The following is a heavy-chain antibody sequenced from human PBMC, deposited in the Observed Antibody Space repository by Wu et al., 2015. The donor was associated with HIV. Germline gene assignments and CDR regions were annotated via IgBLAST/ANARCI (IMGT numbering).Heavy chain of an antibody. CDR1: GGTFSSRA. J-gene: IGHJ3*02. CDR2: TNLNTGGT. D-gene: IGHD2-15*01. CDR3: ARDELFRVDDAFDM. Sequence: QVQLVQSGAEVKKPGSSVKVSCKASGGTFSSRAISWVRQAPGQGLDWMGWTNLNTGGTNYAPKFQGRVTMTRDTSISTAYIELSRLTSDDTAVYYCARDELFRVDDAFDMWGQGTLVTVSS. V-gene: IGHV1-2*02.